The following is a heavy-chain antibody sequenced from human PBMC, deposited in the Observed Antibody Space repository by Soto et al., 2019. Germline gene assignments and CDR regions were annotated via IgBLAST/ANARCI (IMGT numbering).Heavy chain of an antibody. V-gene: IGHV1-69*13. Sequence: SVKVPCKASAGTLSSYAISWVRQAPGQGPEWMGGIIPIFGTVNYAQKFQGRVTITADESTSTAYMELSSLRSEDTAVYYCASLNVKMAKITSYYGMDVWGQGTTVTVSS. J-gene: IGHJ6*02. D-gene: IGHD5-12*01. CDR3: ASLNVKMAKITSYYGMDV. CDR1: AGTLSSYA. CDR2: IIPIFGTV.